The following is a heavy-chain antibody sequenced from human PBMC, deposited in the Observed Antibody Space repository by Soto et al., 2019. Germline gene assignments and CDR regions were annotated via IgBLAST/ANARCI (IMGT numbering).Heavy chain of an antibody. J-gene: IGHJ6*01. Sequence: SETLSLTCAVSGGSISSNKWWSWVRQPPGKGLEWIGGMYHTGSTNYNPSLKSRVTISVDKSKNQFSLKLSSVTAADTAVYYCARRLYYDSSGFEGGGMDVWGQGTTVTVSS. D-gene: IGHD3-22*01. V-gene: IGHV4-4*02. CDR2: MYHTGST. CDR3: ARRLYYDSSGFEGGGMDV. CDR1: GGSISSNKW.